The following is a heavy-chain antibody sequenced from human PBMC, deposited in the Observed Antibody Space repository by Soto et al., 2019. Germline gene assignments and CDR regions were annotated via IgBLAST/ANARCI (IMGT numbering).Heavy chain of an antibody. J-gene: IGHJ4*02. D-gene: IGHD6-13*01. Sequence: QVQLQQWGAGLLKPSETLSLTCAVYGGSFSGYYWSWIRQPPGKGLEWIGEINHSGSTNYNPTLRSRVTISVDTSKTQFSLKLSSVTAADTAVDYCARLRKTPIEAAARPFDYWGQGTLVNVSS. CDR3: ARLRKTPIEAAARPFDY. CDR2: INHSGST. CDR1: GGSFSGYY. V-gene: IGHV4-34*01.